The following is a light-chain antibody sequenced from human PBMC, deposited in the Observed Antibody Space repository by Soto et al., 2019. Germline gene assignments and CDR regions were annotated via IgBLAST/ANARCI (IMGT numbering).Light chain of an antibody. V-gene: IGLV2-14*03. CDR1: SSDVGGNEY. Sequence: QSALTQPASVSGSPGQSITISCTGTSSDVGGNEYVAWYQQHPGRAPKLVIYDVRSRPSGVSFRFSGSKSGNTASLTISGLQAEDEADYYCSAYTAYATVLFGGGTKLTVL. CDR3: SAYTAYATVL. J-gene: IGLJ2*01. CDR2: DVR.